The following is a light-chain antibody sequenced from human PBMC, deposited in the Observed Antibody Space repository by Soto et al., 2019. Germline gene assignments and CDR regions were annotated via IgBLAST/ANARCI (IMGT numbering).Light chain of an antibody. V-gene: IGKV3-15*01. CDR2: GAS. CDR1: QSVGGD. Sequence: IVMTQSPATLSVSPWERAILSCRASQSVGGDLAWYQRKPGQAPRLLIYGASTRATGIPSRFSGSGSGTEFTLSINSLQPDDFATYYCQQYNGYSGTFGQGTKVDIK. CDR3: QQYNGYSGT. J-gene: IGKJ1*01.